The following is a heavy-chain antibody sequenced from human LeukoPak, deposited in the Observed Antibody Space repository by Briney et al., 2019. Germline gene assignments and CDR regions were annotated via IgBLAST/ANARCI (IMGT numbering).Heavy chain of an antibody. CDR3: ARISGDYGLSRPFDC. CDR1: GDSISSYY. CDR2: IYYSGST. J-gene: IGHJ4*02. D-gene: IGHD4-17*01. Sequence: SETLSLTCTVSGDSISSYYWSWIRQPPGKGLEWIGYIYYSGSTNYNPSLKSRVTISVDASKNQFSLKLRSVTAADTAVYYCARISGDYGLSRPFDCWGQGTLVTVSS. V-gene: IGHV4-59*01.